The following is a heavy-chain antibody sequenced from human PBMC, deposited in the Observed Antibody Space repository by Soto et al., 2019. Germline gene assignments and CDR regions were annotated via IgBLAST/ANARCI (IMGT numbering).Heavy chain of an antibody. V-gene: IGHV1-69*13. Sequence: GTSVKISSTSCRERFNISVISWVRQTPGQGLEWMGGIIPIFGTANCAQKFQGRVTITADESTSTAYMELSSLRSEDTAVYYCAREGMAVWGQGTTVTVSS. CDR3: AREGMAV. J-gene: IGHJ6*02. CDR1: RERFNISV. CDR2: IIPIFGTA.